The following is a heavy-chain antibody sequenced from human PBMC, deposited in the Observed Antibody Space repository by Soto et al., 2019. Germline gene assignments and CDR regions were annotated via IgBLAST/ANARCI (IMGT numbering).Heavy chain of an antibody. CDR1: GYTFTSYA. CDR3: AREKVTMVRGARPHAFDI. J-gene: IGHJ3*02. CDR2: INAGNGNT. V-gene: IGHV1-3*01. D-gene: IGHD3-10*01. Sequence: GASVKVSCKASGYTFTSYAMHWVRQAPGQRLEWMGWINAGNGNTKYSQKFQGRVTITRDTSASTAYMELSSLRPEDTALYYCAREKVTMVRGARPHAFDIWGQGTMVTVSS.